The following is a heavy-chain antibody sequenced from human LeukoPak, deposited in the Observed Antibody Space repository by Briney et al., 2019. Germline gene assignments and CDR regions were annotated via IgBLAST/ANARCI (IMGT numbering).Heavy chain of an antibody. CDR2: TYSGGST. CDR1: GFTVSSNY. D-gene: IGHD1-26*01. CDR3: ASSEQVPYYYGMDV. Sequence: PGGSLRLSCAASGFTVSSNYMSWVRQAPGKGLEWVSVTYSGGSTYYADSVKGRFTISRDNSKNTLYLQMNSLRAEDTAVYYCASSEQVPYYYGMDVWGQGTTVTVSS. V-gene: IGHV3-66*02. J-gene: IGHJ6*02.